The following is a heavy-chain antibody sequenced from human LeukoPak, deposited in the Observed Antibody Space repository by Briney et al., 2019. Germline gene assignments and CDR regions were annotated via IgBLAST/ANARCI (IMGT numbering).Heavy chain of an antibody. Sequence: GGSLRLSCAASGFTFSSYAMSWVRQAPGKGLEWVSAISGSGGSTYYADSVKGRFTISRDNSKNTLSLQGNSLRAEDTAVYYCAKDQVRASGPYWGQGTLVTVSS. CDR2: ISGSGGST. CDR1: GFTFSSYA. D-gene: IGHD3-10*01. J-gene: IGHJ4*02. CDR3: AKDQVRASGPY. V-gene: IGHV3-23*01.